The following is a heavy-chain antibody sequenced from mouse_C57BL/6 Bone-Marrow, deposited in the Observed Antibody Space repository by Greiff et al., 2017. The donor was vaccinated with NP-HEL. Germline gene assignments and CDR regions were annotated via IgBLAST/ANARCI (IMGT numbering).Heavy chain of an antibody. CDR3: ARGTWYGSSYFDY. CDR1: GYSITSGYY. D-gene: IGHD1-1*01. Sequence: EVQLQESGPGLVKPSQSLSLTCSVTGYSITSGYYWNWIRQFPGNKLEWMGYISYDGSNNYNPSLKNRISIPRDTSKNQFFLKLNSVTTEDTATYYCARGTWYGSSYFDYWGQGTTLTVSS. V-gene: IGHV3-6*01. CDR2: ISYDGSN. J-gene: IGHJ2*01.